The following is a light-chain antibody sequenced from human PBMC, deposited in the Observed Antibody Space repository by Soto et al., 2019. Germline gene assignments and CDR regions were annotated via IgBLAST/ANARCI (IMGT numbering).Light chain of an antibody. CDR3: SSYTSSSTSYV. CDR1: SSDVGGYNY. J-gene: IGLJ1*01. V-gene: IGLV2-14*01. CDR2: EVS. Sequence: LTQPASVSGSPGQSITISCTGTSSDVGGYNYVSWYQQHPGKAPKLMIYEVSNRPSGVSNRFSGSKSGNTASLTISGLQAEDEADYYCSSYTSSSTSYVFGTGTKVTVL.